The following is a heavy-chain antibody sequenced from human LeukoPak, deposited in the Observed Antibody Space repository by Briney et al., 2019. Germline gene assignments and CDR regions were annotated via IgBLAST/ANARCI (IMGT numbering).Heavy chain of an antibody. Sequence: GGSLRLSCAASGFTFSSYAMSRVRQAPGKGLEWVSAISGSGGSTYYADSVKGRLTISRDNSKNTLYLQMNSLRAEDTAVYYCCITMVRGGRLDAFDIWGQGTMVTVSS. CDR2: ISGSGGST. CDR1: GFTFSSYA. J-gene: IGHJ3*02. D-gene: IGHD3-10*01. CDR3: CITMVRGGRLDAFDI. V-gene: IGHV3-23*01.